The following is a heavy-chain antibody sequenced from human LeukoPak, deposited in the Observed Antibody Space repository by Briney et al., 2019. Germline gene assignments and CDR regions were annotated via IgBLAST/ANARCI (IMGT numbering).Heavy chain of an antibody. CDR1: GGSFSGYY. J-gene: IGHJ5*02. D-gene: IGHD2-2*01. Sequence: SEPLSLTCAVYGGSFSGYYWSWIRQPPGKGLEWIGEINHSGSTNYNPSLKSRVTISVDTSKNQCSLKLTSVTAADTAVYYCARGGLYCSSSSCTPDWFDPWGQGTLVTVST. V-gene: IGHV4-34*01. CDR3: ARGGLYCSSSSCTPDWFDP. CDR2: INHSGST.